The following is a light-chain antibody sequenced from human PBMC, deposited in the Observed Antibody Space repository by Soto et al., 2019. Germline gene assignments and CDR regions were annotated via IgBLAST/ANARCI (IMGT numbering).Light chain of an antibody. CDR1: HSISSY. V-gene: IGKV1-33*01. J-gene: IGKJ5*01. CDR2: DAS. CDR3: QQYNNLRVT. Sequence: DSQSSQYPSSLSESVGDRVTITFRARHSISSYLNWYQQRPGKSPKLLIYDASKMETGVPSRFSGSKSGTDFTFTISSLEPEDVATYYCQQYNNLRVTFGQGTRLEIK.